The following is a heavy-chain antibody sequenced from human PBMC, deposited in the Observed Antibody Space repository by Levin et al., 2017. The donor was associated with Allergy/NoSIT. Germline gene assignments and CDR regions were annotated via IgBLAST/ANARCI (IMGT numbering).Heavy chain of an antibody. J-gene: IGHJ6*02. CDR1: GFTFSSYS. Sequence: GGSLRLSCAASGFTFSSYSMNWVRQAPGKGLEWVSSISSSSSYIYYADSVKGRFTISRDNAKNSLYLQMNSLRAEDTAVYYCARDCSSTSCPKYYYYYGMDVWGQGTTVTVSS. CDR3: ARDCSSTSCPKYYYYYGMDV. CDR2: ISSSSSYI. D-gene: IGHD2-2*01. V-gene: IGHV3-21*01.